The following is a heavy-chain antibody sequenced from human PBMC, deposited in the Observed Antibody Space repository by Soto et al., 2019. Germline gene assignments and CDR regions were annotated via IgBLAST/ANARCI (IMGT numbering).Heavy chain of an antibody. CDR2: ISYSGST. J-gene: IGHJ4*02. Sequence: SETLSLTCTVSGGSINDYYWSWIRQPPGKGLEWIGFISYSGSTSYNPSLKSRVTMAVDTSKRQFSLKLTSVTIADTAVYYCARYGGTYYVYWGQGALVTVS. CDR3: ARYGGTYYVY. V-gene: IGHV4-59*01. CDR1: GGSINDYY. D-gene: IGHD1-26*01.